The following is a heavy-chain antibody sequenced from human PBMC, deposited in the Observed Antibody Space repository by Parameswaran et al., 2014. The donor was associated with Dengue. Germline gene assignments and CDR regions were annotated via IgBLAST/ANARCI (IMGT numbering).Heavy chain of an antibody. V-gene: IGHV1-18*01. D-gene: IGHD1-26*01. Sequence: SWVRQAPGQGLEWMGWISAYNGNTNYAQNLQGRVTMTTDTSTNTAFMELRSLRSDDTAVYYCARDPRIEGATFGAFDIWGQGTMVTVSS. CDR3: ARDPRIEGATFGAFDI. J-gene: IGHJ3*02. CDR2: ISAYNGNT.